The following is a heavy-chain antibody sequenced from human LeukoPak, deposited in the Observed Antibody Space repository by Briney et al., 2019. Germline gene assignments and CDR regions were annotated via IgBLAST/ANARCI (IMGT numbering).Heavy chain of an antibody. CDR1: GFTFSSYA. CDR3: VKDVEGMIVVVIDY. D-gene: IGHD3-22*01. CDR2: ISGSGGST. V-gene: IGHV3-23*01. J-gene: IGHJ4*02. Sequence: GGSLRLSCAASGFTFSSYAMSWVRQAPGKGLEWVSAISGSGGSTYYADSVKGRFTISRDNSKNTLYLQMNSLRAEDTAVYYCVKDVEGMIVVVIDYWGQGTLVTVSS.